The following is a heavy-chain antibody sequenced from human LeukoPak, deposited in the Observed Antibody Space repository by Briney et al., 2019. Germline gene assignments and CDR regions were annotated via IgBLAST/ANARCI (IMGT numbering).Heavy chain of an antibody. Sequence: PSETLFLTCAVHGGSFSGYYWSWIRQPPGKGLEWNGEINHSESTNYKPSIKIRVTISVDTSKIQFSLKLSSVTAADTAVYYCARAPYYYGSGRAPPLNVWGQGTTVTVSS. J-gene: IGHJ6*02. CDR1: GGSFSGYY. CDR2: INHSEST. CDR3: ARAPYYYGSGRAPPLNV. V-gene: IGHV4-34*01. D-gene: IGHD3-10*01.